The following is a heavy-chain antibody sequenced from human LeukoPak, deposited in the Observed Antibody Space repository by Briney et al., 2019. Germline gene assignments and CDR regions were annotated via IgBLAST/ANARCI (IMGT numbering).Heavy chain of an antibody. J-gene: IGHJ4*02. CDR2: ISTSNTI. D-gene: IGHD1-26*01. V-gene: IGHV3-48*01. CDR1: GFSFSSHS. Sequence: GGSLRLSCAASGFSFSSHSMTWVRQAPGKGLEWISYISTSNTIYYADSVSGRFTVSRDNAKNSLFLQMHSPRVEDTAVYYCARPGISGSYFYWGQGTLVTVSS. CDR3: ARPGISGSYFY.